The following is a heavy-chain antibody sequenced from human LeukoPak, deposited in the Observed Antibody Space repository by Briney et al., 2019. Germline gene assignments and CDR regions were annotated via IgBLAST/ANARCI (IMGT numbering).Heavy chain of an antibody. CDR2: IYYSGST. D-gene: IGHD3-10*01. CDR1: GGSISSYY. Sequence: SETLSLTCTVSGGSISSYYWSWIRQPPGKGLEWIGYIYYSGSTYYNPSLKSRVTTSVDTSKNQFSLKLSSVTAADTAVYYCARGSLSTVLDYYYYMDVWGKGTTVTVSS. V-gene: IGHV4-59*01. J-gene: IGHJ6*03. CDR3: ARGSLSTVLDYYYYMDV.